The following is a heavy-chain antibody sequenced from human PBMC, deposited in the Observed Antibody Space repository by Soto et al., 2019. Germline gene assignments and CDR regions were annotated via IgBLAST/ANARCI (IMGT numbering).Heavy chain of an antibody. CDR1: GFTFSSYA. Sequence: GGSLRLSXAASGFTFSSYAMSWVRQAPGKGLEWVSAISGSGGSTYYADSVKGRFTISRDNSKNTLYLQMNSLRAEDTAVYYCARRFWSGYFDYWGQGTLVSVSS. J-gene: IGHJ4*02. CDR2: ISGSGGST. CDR3: ARRFWSGYFDY. D-gene: IGHD3-3*01. V-gene: IGHV3-23*01.